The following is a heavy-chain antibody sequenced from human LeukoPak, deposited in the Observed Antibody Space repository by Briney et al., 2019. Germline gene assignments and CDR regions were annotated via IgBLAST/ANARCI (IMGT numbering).Heavy chain of an antibody. CDR2: VSSSSSYI. CDR3: ARDRKQWIQLWSPHDAFDI. D-gene: IGHD5-18*01. CDR1: GFTFRSYS. Sequence: GGSLTVSCVASGFTFRSYSMNWVRQAPGKGLEWVSSVSSSSSYIYYADSVKGRFTISRDNAKNSLYLQMNSLRAEDTAVYYCARDRKQWIQLWSPHDAFDIWGQGTMVTVSS. J-gene: IGHJ3*02. V-gene: IGHV3-21*01.